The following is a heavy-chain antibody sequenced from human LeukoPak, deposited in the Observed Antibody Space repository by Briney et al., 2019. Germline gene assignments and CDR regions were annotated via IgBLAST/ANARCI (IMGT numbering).Heavy chain of an antibody. V-gene: IGHV4-4*07. CDR2: IYTSGST. D-gene: IGHD3-10*01. J-gene: IGHJ4*02. Sequence: SETLSLTCTVSGGSISSYYWSWIRQPAGKGLEWIGRIYTSGSTNYNPSLKSRVTISVDTSKNQFSLKLSSVTAADTAVYYCASSPYYYGSGSYPYWGQGTLVTVSS. CDR1: GGSISSYY. CDR3: ASSPYYYGSGSYPY.